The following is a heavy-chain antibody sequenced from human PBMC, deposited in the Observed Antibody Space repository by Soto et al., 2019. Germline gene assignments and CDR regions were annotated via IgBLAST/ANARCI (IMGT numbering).Heavy chain of an antibody. CDR1: GFTFSSYG. CDR3: ARDPDVLRSFGSFDY. D-gene: IGHD3-9*01. V-gene: IGHV3-33*08. CDR2: IWYDGGNK. J-gene: IGHJ4*02. Sequence: GGSLRLSCAASGFTFSSYGMHWVRQAPGKGLEWVAVIWYDGGNKYYADSVKGRFTISRDNSKNTLYLQMNSLRAEDTAVYYCARDPDVLRSFGSFDYWGQGTLVTVSS.